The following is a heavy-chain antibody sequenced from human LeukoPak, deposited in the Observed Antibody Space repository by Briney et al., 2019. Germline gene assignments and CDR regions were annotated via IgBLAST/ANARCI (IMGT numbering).Heavy chain of an antibody. CDR2: ISGSGGST. D-gene: IGHD4-11*01. V-gene: IGHV3-23*01. CDR3: AKQSGENSNYDY. J-gene: IGHJ4*02. Sequence: PGGSLRLSCAASGFTFSSYAMSWVRQAPGKGLEWVSAISGSGGSTYYADSVRGRFTISRDNSKNTLYLQMNSLRAEDTAVYYCAKQSGENSNYDYWGQGTLVTVSS. CDR1: GFTFSSYA.